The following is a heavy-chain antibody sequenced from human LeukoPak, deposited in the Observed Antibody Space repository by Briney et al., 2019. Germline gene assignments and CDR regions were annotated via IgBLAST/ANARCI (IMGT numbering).Heavy chain of an antibody. Sequence: GESLKISCKGSGYGFTSYWVGWVRQMPGKGLEWMGIIYPGDSDTRYSPSFQGRVTISAGKSISTAYLQWSSLKASDIAMYYCARSRFSNSGAFDYWGQGTLVTVSS. V-gene: IGHV5-51*01. CDR1: GYGFTSYW. J-gene: IGHJ4*02. D-gene: IGHD5-12*01. CDR3: ARSRFSNSGAFDY. CDR2: IYPGDSDT.